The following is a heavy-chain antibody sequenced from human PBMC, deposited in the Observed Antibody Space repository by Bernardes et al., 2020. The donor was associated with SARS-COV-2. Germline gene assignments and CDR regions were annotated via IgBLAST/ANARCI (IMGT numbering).Heavy chain of an antibody. J-gene: IGHJ6*02. CDR3: AREKVDVNAFYSLIEYYYYRMDV. D-gene: IGHD2-8*01. CDR1: GFTFSSDW. CDR2: IKQDGSEK. Sequence: GGSLRLSCAASGFTFSSDWMTWVRQAPGKGLEWVANIKQDGSEKYYVDSVKGRFTISRDNAKNSLYLQMNSLRAEDTAVYYCAREKVDVNAFYSLIEYYYYRMDVWGQGTTVTVSS. V-gene: IGHV3-7*01.